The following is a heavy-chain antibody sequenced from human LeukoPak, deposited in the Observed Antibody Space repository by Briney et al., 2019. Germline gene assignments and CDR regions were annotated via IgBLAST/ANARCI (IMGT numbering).Heavy chain of an antibody. CDR3: AREAGDPNWFDP. Sequence: ASVKVSCKASGGTFSSYAISWVRQAPGQGLEWMGGIIPIFGTANYAQKFQGRVTITADKSTSTAYMELSSLRSDDTAVYYCAREAGDPNWFDPWGQGTLVTVSS. CDR2: IIPIFGTA. V-gene: IGHV1-69*06. CDR1: GGTFSSYA. J-gene: IGHJ5*02. D-gene: IGHD3-16*01.